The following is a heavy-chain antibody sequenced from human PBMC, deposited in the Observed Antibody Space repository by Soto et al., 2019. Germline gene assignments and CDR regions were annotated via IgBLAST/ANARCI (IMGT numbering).Heavy chain of an antibody. Sequence: AAVKVSCKASGYTFTSYGISSARQAPGQGXEWMGWISAYNGNTNYAQKLQGRVTMTTDTSTSTAYMELRSLRSDDTAVYYCARDGDYYDSSGYDFGFDPWGQGTLVTVSS. CDR1: GYTFTSYG. CDR2: ISAYNGNT. V-gene: IGHV1-18*04. D-gene: IGHD3-22*01. J-gene: IGHJ5*02. CDR3: ARDGDYYDSSGYDFGFDP.